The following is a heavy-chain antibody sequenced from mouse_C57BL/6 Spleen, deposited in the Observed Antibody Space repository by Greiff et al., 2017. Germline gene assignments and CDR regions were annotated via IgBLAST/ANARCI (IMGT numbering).Heavy chain of an antibody. J-gene: IGHJ4*01. CDR3: ARQNYGYYAMDY. CDR1: GFTFSSYG. V-gene: IGHV5-6*01. Sequence: EVKLMESGGDLVKPGGSLKLSCAASGFTFSSYGMSWVRQTPDKRLEWVATISSGGSYTYYPDSVKGRFTISRDNAKNTLYLQMSSLKSEDTAMYYCARQNYGYYAMDYWGQGTSVTVSS. CDR2: ISSGGSYT. D-gene: IGHD1-1*01.